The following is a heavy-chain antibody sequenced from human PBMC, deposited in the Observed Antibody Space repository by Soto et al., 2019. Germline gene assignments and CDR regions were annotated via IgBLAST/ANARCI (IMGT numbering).Heavy chain of an antibody. CDR1: GGSISSYY. D-gene: IGHD2-8*01. J-gene: IGHJ4*02. CDR3: ARHLGYCTNGVCSSYFDY. Sequence: SETLSLTCTVSGGSISSYYWSWIRQPPGKGLEWIGYIYYSGSTNYNPSLKSRVTISVDTSKNQFSLKLSSVTAADTAVYYCARHLGYCTNGVCSSYFDYWGQGTLVPVSS. V-gene: IGHV4-59*08. CDR2: IYYSGST.